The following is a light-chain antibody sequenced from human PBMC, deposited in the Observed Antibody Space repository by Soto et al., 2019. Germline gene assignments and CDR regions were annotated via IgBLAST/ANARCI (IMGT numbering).Light chain of an antibody. V-gene: IGKV1-5*01. Sequence: RLTQSPSSLSASVGDTVTISCRASQDISTYLAWYQQKPGKAPTLLIFGASSLHNGVPPRFAGSGSGSEFTLTINRLQPDGFATYFCQHYTLYSAPFGQGTRV. CDR1: QDISTY. CDR3: QHYTLYSAP. J-gene: IGKJ5*01. CDR2: GAS.